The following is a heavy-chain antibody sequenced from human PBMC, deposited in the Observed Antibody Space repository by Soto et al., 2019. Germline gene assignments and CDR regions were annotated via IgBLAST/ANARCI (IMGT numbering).Heavy chain of an antibody. D-gene: IGHD3-22*01. J-gene: IGHJ6*02. CDR2: INPSGTT. Sequence: SETLSLTCAVYGGSLSAYYWSWIRQPPGKGLEWIGEINPSGTTNYNPSLKSRVTISVDTSKNQFSLKLSSVTAADTAVYYCARDYYYDSSGYYVPLWYYYYGMDVWGQGTTVTVS. V-gene: IGHV4-34*01. CDR3: ARDYYYDSSGYYVPLWYYYYGMDV. CDR1: GGSLSAYY.